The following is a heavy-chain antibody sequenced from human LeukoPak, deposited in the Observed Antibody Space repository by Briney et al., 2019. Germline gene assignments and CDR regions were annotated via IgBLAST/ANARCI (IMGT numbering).Heavy chain of an antibody. CDR3: ARLTAYYYMDV. D-gene: IGHD5-18*01. J-gene: IGHJ6*03. CDR1: GGSISSYY. Sequence: SETLSLTCTVSGGSISSYYWSWIRQPPGKGLEWIGYIYYSGSTNYNPSLKSRVTISVDTSKNQFSLKLSSMTAVDTAVYYCARLTAYYYMDVWGKGTTVTVSS. CDR2: IYYSGST. V-gene: IGHV4-59*01.